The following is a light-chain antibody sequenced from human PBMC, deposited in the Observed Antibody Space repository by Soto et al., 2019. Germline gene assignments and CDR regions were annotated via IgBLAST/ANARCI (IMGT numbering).Light chain of an antibody. CDR1: SSAVGGYNY. CDR3: CSYAGSYTWV. J-gene: IGLJ3*02. V-gene: IGLV2-11*01. CDR2: DVS. Sequence: QSALTQPRSVSGSPGQSVTISCTGTSSAVGGYNYVSWYQQHPGKAPKLMIYDVSKRPSGVPDRFSGSKSGNTASLTISGLQAEDEADYYCCSYAGSYTWVFGGGPKLTVL.